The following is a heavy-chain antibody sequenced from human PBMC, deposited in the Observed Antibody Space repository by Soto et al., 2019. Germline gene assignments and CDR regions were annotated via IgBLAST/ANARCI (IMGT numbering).Heavy chain of an antibody. CDR1: GFTFSSYW. J-gene: IGHJ1*01. Sequence: EVQLVESGGGLVQPGGSLRLSCAASGFTFSSYWMHWVRQAPGKGLVWVSSISSDASSTSYADPVKGRFTISRDNAKNTVFLQMNSVRAEDTDVYYCSRLPNKSPQNWGQGTLVSVSP. CDR3: SRLPNKSPQN. CDR2: ISSDASST. V-gene: IGHV3-74*01.